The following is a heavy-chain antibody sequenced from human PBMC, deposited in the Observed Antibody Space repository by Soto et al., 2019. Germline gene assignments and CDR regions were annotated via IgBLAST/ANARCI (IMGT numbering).Heavy chain of an antibody. CDR2: ISAYNGNT. CDR1: GYTFTSYG. CDR3: AREIAAREYYYYYGMDV. Sequence: ASVKVSCKASGYTFTSYGISWVRQAPGQGLEWMGWISAYNGNTNYAQKLQGRVTMTTDTSTSTAYMELRSLRSDDTAVYYRAREIAAREYYYYYGMDVWGQGTTVTVSS. D-gene: IGHD6-6*01. J-gene: IGHJ6*02. V-gene: IGHV1-18*04.